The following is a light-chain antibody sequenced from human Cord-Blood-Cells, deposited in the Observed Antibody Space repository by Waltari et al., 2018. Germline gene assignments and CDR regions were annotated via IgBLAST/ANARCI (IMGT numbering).Light chain of an antibody. J-gene: IGKJ2*03. CDR3: MQALQTPYS. Sequence: MVLTQSPLSLPVTPGEPASISCRSSQSLLHSNGYNYLDWYLQKPGQSPQLLIYLGSNRASGVPDRFSVSGSGTDFTLKISRVEAEDVGVYYCMQALQTPYSFGQGTKLEIK. CDR2: LGS. CDR1: QSLLHSNGYNY. V-gene: IGKV2-28*01.